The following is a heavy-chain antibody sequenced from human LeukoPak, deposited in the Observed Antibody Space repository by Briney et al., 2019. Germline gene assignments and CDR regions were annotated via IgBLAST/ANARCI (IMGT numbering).Heavy chain of an antibody. Sequence: ASVKVSCKVSGYTLTELSMHWVRQAPGKGFEWMGGFDPEDGETIYAQKFQGRVTMTEDTSTDTAYMELSSLRSEDTAVYYCTLWSPFWSGYSSLDRWGQGTLVTVSS. J-gene: IGHJ5*02. V-gene: IGHV1-24*01. CDR3: TLWSPFWSGYSSLDR. D-gene: IGHD3-3*01. CDR1: GYTLTELS. CDR2: FDPEDGET.